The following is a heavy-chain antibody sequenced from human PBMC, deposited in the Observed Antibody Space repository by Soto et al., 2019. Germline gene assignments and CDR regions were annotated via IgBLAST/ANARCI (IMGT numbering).Heavy chain of an antibody. J-gene: IGHJ6*03. CDR2: NNPSGGST. CDR1: GYTFTSYY. CDR3: ARDRYCSSTSCSYYYYMDV. Sequence: ASVKVSCKASGYTFTSYYMHWVRQAPGQGLEWMGTNNPSGGSTSYAQKFQGRVTMTRDTSTSTVYMELSSLRSEDTAVYYCARDRYCSSTSCSYYYYMDVWGKGTTVTVSS. V-gene: IGHV1-46*03. D-gene: IGHD2-2*01.